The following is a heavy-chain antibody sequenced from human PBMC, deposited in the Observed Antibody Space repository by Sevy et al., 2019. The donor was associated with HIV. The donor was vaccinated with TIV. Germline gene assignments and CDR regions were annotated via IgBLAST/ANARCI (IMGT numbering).Heavy chain of an antibody. D-gene: IGHD6-19*01. CDR1: GFTFSDYY. Sequence: GGSLRLSCAASGFTFSDYYMSWIRQAPGKGLEWISYISNRSTYTNYADSMKGRFTISRDNAKNSLYLQMNTLRAEDTAVYYCARVRYTSGVEYFDYWGQGTLVTDSS. V-gene: IGHV3-11*06. J-gene: IGHJ4*02. CDR2: ISNRSTYT. CDR3: ARVRYTSGVEYFDY.